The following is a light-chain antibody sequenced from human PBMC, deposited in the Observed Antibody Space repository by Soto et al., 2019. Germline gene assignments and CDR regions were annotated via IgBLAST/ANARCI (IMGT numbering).Light chain of an antibody. CDR1: SSDVGGYNY. V-gene: IGLV2-14*01. J-gene: IGLJ1*01. CDR3: SSYSTSTTPSYV. Sequence: QSVLTQPASVSGSPGQSITISCTGTSSDVGGYNYVSWYQQPPGKAPKLMIYDVTNRPSGVSDRFSGSKSGNTASLTISGLRPEDEVYYYCSSYSTSTTPSYVFGTGTNVTVL. CDR2: DVT.